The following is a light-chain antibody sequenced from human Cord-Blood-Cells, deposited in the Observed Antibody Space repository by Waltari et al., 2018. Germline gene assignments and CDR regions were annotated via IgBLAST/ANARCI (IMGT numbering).Light chain of an antibody. J-gene: IGLJ2*01. CDR1: SSDVGGYNY. CDR2: EVS. Sequence: QSALTQPASVSGSPGPSNTISCTGTSSDVGGYNYVSWYQQHPGKAPKLMIYEVSNRPSGVSNRFSGSKSGNTASLTISGLQAEDEADYYCSSYTSSSTPVVFGGGTKLTVL. CDR3: SSYTSSSTPVV. V-gene: IGLV2-14*01.